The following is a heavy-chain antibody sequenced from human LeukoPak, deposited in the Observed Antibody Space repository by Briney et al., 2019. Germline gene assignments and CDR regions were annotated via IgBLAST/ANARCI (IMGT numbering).Heavy chain of an antibody. Sequence: SVKVSCKASGYSFTAHFMHWIRQAPGRGLEWMGGIIPIFGTANYAQKFQGRVTITADESTSTAYMELSSLRSEDTAVYYCARDAPSTGESPRWFDPWGQGTLVTVSS. CDR3: ARDAPSTGESPRWFDP. D-gene: IGHD3-16*01. J-gene: IGHJ5*02. V-gene: IGHV1-69*13. CDR1: GYSFTAHF. CDR2: IIPIFGTA.